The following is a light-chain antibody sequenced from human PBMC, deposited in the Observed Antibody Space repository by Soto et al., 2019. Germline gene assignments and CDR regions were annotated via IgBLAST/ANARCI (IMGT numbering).Light chain of an antibody. Sequence: DIQMTQSPSTLSASVGDRVTITCRASQSISSWLAWYQQKPGKAPKVLIYKASSLQSGVPSRFSGSGSGTEFTLSISSLQPDDFATYYCQQYNSNRERFGQGTKVEIK. V-gene: IGKV1-5*03. CDR3: QQYNSNRER. J-gene: IGKJ1*01. CDR1: QSISSW. CDR2: KAS.